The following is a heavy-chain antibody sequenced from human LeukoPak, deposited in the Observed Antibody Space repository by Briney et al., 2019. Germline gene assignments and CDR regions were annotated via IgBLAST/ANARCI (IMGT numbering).Heavy chain of an antibody. J-gene: IGHJ4*02. V-gene: IGHV3-33*01. Sequence: GWCLRLSCAASGFTFSTYGMHWVRPAPGKGLEWVALVWSDGNGKFYADSVKGRFTISRDNSKNTVYLQMNSLRAEDTAVYYCVSVLTVTFDSWGQGTLVTVSS. CDR1: GFTFSTYG. CDR2: VWSDGNGK. CDR3: VSVLTVTFDS. D-gene: IGHD2-21*02.